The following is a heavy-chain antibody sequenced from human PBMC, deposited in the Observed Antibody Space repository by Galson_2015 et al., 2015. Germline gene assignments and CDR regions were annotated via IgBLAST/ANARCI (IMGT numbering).Heavy chain of an antibody. V-gene: IGHV3-23*01. CDR1: GFTFSSYA. Sequence: SLRLSCAASGFTFSSYAMSWFRQAPGKGLEWVSAISGSGGSTYYADSVKGRFTISRDNSKNTLYLQMNSLRAEDTAVYYCAKDLVVPAAKYNWFDPWGQGTLFTVSS. J-gene: IGHJ5*02. CDR2: ISGSGGST. D-gene: IGHD2-2*01. CDR3: AKDLVVPAAKYNWFDP.